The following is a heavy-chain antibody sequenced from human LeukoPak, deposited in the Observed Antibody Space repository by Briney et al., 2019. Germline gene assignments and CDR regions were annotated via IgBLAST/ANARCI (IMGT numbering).Heavy chain of an antibody. J-gene: IGHJ4*02. Sequence: ASVKVSCKASGYTFTSYGISWVRQAPGQGLEWMGWISAYNGNTNYAQKLQGRVTMTTDTSTSTAYMELRSLRSDDTAVYYCARGSRRYDILTGYYPQQDDWGQGTLVTVSS. D-gene: IGHD3-9*01. CDR3: ARGSRRYDILTGYYPQQDD. V-gene: IGHV1-18*01. CDR1: GYTFTSYG. CDR2: ISAYNGNT.